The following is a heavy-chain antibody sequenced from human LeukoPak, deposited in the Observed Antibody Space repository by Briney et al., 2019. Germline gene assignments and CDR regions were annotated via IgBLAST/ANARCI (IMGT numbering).Heavy chain of an antibody. CDR1: GYTITNNY. V-gene: IGHV1-46*01. D-gene: IGHD5-24*01. J-gene: IGHJ5*02. Sequence: ASVKVSCKASGYTITNNYMHWVRQPPGQGREWMGVINPSCTGTSYAQKFQGRITMRRDTSTSTVYMELSSLRSEDTAFYYCATDHSMANTAWWFDPWGQGTLVTVSS. CDR3: ATDHSMANTAWWFDP. CDR2: INPSCTGT.